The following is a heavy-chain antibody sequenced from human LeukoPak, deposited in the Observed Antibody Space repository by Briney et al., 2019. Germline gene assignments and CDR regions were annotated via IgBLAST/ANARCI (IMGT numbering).Heavy chain of an antibody. CDR2: TYYRSKWSK. V-gene: IGHV6-1*01. Sequence: TLSLTCAISGDSVSSNSAAWNWIRQSPSRGLEWLGRTYYRSKWSKDYAVSVKSRITINPDTSNNQLSLQLNSVTPEDTAVYYCARSLDTDLREWGQGTLVTVSS. J-gene: IGHJ4*02. CDR3: ARSLDTDLRE. D-gene: IGHD5-18*01. CDR1: GDSVSSNSAA.